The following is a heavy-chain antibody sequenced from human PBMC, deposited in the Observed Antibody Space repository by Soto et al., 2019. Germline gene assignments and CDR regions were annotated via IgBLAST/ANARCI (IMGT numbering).Heavy chain of an antibody. CDR3: AVGGGGTRY. Sequence: QVQLVQSGAEVKKPGASVKVSCKTSGYTFSSFAIHWVRQAPGQGLEWMAWINPGDGYTRLLQKFQGRVTISRDTSAPTALMERHSLTSEDTAVYYCAVGGGGTRYWGQGTLVTVSS. J-gene: IGHJ4*02. CDR2: INPGDGYT. V-gene: IGHV1-3*01. CDR1: GYTFSSFA. D-gene: IGHD2-15*01.